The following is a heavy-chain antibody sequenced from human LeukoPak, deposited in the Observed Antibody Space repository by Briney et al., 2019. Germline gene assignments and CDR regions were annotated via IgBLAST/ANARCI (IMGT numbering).Heavy chain of an antibody. V-gene: IGHV1-69*04. CDR3: ARDLGTYYYDSSGPPGY. D-gene: IGHD3-22*01. CDR2: ITPILGIA. CDR1: GGTFSSYA. J-gene: IGHJ4*02. Sequence: SVKVSCKASGGTFSSYAISWERQAPGQGLEWMGRITPILGIANYAQKFQGRVTITADKSTSTAYMELSSLRSEDTAVYYCARDLGTYYYDSSGPPGYWGQGTLVTVSS.